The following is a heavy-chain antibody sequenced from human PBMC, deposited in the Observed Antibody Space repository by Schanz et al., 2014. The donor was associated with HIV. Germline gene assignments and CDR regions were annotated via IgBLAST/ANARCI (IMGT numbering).Heavy chain of an antibody. D-gene: IGHD1-26*01. CDR1: GFTFGTTW. J-gene: IGHJ4*02. V-gene: IGHV3-74*01. Sequence: DVQLVESGGGFIQPGESLRLSCVASGFTFGTTWMYWVRQGPGKGLTWVSYITPDGSVTYADSVKGRFTISRDDSRNTLFLQMNSLRAADTAIYYCARERVGAIDCWGQGTLVTVSS. CDR3: ARERVGAIDC. CDR2: ITPDGSVT.